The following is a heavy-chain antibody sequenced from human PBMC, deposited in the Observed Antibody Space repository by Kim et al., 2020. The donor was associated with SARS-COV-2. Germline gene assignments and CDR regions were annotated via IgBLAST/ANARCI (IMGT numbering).Heavy chain of an antibody. V-gene: IGHV7-4-1*02. D-gene: IGHD3-10*01. Sequence: ASVKVSCKASGYTFSSYAMNWVRQAPGQGLEWMGWINTNTGNPTYGQGFTGRFVFSLDTSVSTAYLQISSLKAEDTAMYYCACGSGSYYSGTSYYYYGMDVWGQGTTVTVSS. CDR1: GYTFSSYA. J-gene: IGHJ6*02. CDR2: INTNTGNP. CDR3: ACGSGSYYSGTSYYYYGMDV.